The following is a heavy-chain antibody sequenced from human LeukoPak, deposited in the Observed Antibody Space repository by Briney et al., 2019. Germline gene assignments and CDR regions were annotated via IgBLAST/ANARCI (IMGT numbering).Heavy chain of an antibody. Sequence: ASVKVSCKASGYTVTSYGISWVRQAPGQGLEWMGWISAYNGNTNYAQKLQGRVTMTTDTSTSTAYMELRSLRSDDTAVYYCARDQSATVTSGWFDPWGQGTLVTVSS. J-gene: IGHJ5*02. CDR1: GYTVTSYG. V-gene: IGHV1-18*04. CDR2: ISAYNGNT. CDR3: ARDQSATVTSGWFDP. D-gene: IGHD4-17*01.